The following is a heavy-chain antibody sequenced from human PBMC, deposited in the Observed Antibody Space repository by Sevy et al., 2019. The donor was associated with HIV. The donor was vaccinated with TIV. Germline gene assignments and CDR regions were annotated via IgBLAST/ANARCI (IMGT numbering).Heavy chain of an antibody. CDR1: GFTFDDHT. CDR3: SKDMSSEGGGAYYFDY. CDR2: ISWDGGST. J-gene: IGHJ4*02. D-gene: IGHD3-16*01. Sequence: GGSLRLSCAASGFTFDDHTMHWVRQPPGKGLEWISLISWDGGSTYYADSVKGRFTISRDNSNNSLFLQMNSLGAEDTALYFYSKDMSSEGGGAYYFDYWGQGTLVTVSS. V-gene: IGHV3-43*01.